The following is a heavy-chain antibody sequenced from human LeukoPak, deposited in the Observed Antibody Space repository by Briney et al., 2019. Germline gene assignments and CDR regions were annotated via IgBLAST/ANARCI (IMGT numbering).Heavy chain of an antibody. CDR2: IYYSGST. D-gene: IGHD1-26*01. V-gene: IGHV4-39*07. J-gene: IGHJ3*02. Sequence: SETLSLTCTVSGGSISSSSYCWGWIRQPPGKGLEWIGSIYYSGSTYYNPSLKSRVTISVDTSKNQFSLKLSSVTAADTAVYYCARGSGSYFTDAFDIWGQGTMVTVSS. CDR1: GGSISSSSYC. CDR3: ARGSGSYFTDAFDI.